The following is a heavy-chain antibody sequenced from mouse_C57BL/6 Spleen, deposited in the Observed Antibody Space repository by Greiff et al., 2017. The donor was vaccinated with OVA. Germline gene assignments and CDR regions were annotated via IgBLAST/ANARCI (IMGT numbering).Heavy chain of an antibody. Sequence: VQLQESGAELVKPGASVKLSCTASGFNFKDYYIHWVQQRTEQGLEWIGRIDPEDGETKYATKFQGKDTITADTSSNTAYLQHSSLTSEYPAVYYCARALIDYEGLFDYWGQGTTLTVAS. D-gene: IGHD2-13*01. V-gene: IGHV14-2*01. CDR1: GFNFKDYY. CDR3: ARALIDYEGLFDY. J-gene: IGHJ2*01. CDR2: IDPEDGET.